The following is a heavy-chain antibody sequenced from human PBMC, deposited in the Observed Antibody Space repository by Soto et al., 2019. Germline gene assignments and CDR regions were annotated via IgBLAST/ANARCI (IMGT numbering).Heavy chain of an antibody. CDR1: GGSISSGGYS. Sequence: PSETLSLTCAVSGGSISSGGYSWSWIRQPPGKGLEWIGYIYHSGSTYYNPSLRSRVTISVDTSKNQFYLKLISVTAADTAVYYCARTRTVAYYYGMDVWGQGTTVTVSS. CDR2: IYHSGST. V-gene: IGHV4-30-2*01. CDR3: ARTRTVAYYYGMDV. D-gene: IGHD4-4*01. J-gene: IGHJ6*02.